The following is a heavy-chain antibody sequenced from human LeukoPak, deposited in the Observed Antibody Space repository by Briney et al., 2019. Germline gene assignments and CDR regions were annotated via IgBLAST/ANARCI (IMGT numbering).Heavy chain of an antibody. J-gene: IGHJ6*03. CDR3: ARDSGSYCFSGAYMDV. CDR1: GFTFSSCA. V-gene: IGHV3-30*01. D-gene: IGHD1-26*01. Sequence: GGSLRLSCAASGFTFSSCAMHWVRQAPGKGLEWVAVISYDGSNKYYADSVKGRFTISRDNSKNTLYLQMNSLRAEDTAVYYCARDSGSYCFSGAYMDVWGKGTTVTVSS. CDR2: ISYDGSNK.